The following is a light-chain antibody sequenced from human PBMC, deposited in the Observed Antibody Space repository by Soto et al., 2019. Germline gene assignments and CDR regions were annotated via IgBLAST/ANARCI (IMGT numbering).Light chain of an antibody. CDR3: QQCDNFPFT. V-gene: IGKV1-33*01. CDR1: QDVKEC. CDR2: DAS. Sequence: DILMTQSPSSLSASVGDRVTITCQASQDVKECLNWYQQKPGTAPKLLIYDASNLDSGVPSRFSGRGSGTDFTVTISSLQPEDIATYYCQQCDNFPFTFGPGTKVDIK. J-gene: IGKJ3*01.